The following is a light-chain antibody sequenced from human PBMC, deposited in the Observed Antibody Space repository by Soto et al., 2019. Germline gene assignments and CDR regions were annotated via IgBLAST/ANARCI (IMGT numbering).Light chain of an antibody. CDR1: SSDVGGYNY. Sequence: QSALTQPASVSGSPGQSITISCTGTSSDVGGYNYVSWYQQHPGKAPKLMIYDVSNRPPGVSNRFSGSKSANTASLTISGLQAEDEADYCCSSYTSSSTRVFGTGTKLTVL. CDR2: DVS. CDR3: SSYTSSSTRV. V-gene: IGLV2-14*01. J-gene: IGLJ1*01.